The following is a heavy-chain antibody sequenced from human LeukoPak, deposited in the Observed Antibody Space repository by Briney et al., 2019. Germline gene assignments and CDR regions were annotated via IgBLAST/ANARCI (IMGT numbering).Heavy chain of an antibody. CDR1: GFTFSSYG. CDR2: IRYDGSNK. CDR3: AKDVPIEPRGRFDP. Sequence: GGSLRLSCAASGFTFSSYGMHWVRQAPGKGLEWVAFIRYDGSNKYYADSVKGRFTISRDNSKNTLYLQMNSLRAEDTAVYYCAKDVPIEPRGRFDPWGQGTLVTVSS. V-gene: IGHV3-30*02. D-gene: IGHD3-10*01. J-gene: IGHJ5*02.